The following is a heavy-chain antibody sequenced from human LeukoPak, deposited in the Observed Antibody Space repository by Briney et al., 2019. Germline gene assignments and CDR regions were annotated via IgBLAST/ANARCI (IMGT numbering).Heavy chain of an antibody. J-gene: IGHJ4*02. CDR2: IKQDGSEK. CDR3: ARDAADLAVAFDY. D-gene: IGHD6-19*01. V-gene: IGHV3-7*01. Sequence: GGSLRLSCAASGFTFSSYWMSWVRQAPGKGLEWVANIKQDGSEKYYVDSVKGRFTISRDNAKNSLYLQMNSLRAEDTAVYYCARDAADLAVAFDYWGQGTLVTVSS. CDR1: GFTFSSYW.